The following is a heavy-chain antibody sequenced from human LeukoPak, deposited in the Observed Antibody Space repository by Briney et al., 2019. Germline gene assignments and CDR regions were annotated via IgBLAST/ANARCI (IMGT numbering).Heavy chain of an antibody. Sequence: GRSLRPSCAASGFTFSSYAMHWVRQAPGKGLEWVAVISYDGSNKYYADSVKGRFTISRDNSKNTLYLQMNSLRAEDTAVYYCARATAPDYDILTGYSPLYYYYGMDVWGQGTTVTVSS. D-gene: IGHD3-9*01. CDR2: ISYDGSNK. V-gene: IGHV3-30-3*01. CDR1: GFTFSSYA. J-gene: IGHJ6*02. CDR3: ARATAPDYDILTGYSPLYYYYGMDV.